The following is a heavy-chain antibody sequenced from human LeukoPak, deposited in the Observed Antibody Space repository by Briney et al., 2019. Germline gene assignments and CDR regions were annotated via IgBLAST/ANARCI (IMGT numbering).Heavy chain of an antibody. CDR1: GFTFTSHS. Sequence: GGSLRLSCAASGFTFTSHSMNWVRQAPGKGREWVSSFSGVSRFIYYADSVKGRFTISRDNAKNSLYLQMNSLRAEDTAVYYCARTGTNPLTTSFDYWGQGTLVTVSS. CDR3: ARTGTNPLTTSFDY. J-gene: IGHJ4*02. CDR2: FSGVSRFI. D-gene: IGHD1-7*01. V-gene: IGHV3-21*01.